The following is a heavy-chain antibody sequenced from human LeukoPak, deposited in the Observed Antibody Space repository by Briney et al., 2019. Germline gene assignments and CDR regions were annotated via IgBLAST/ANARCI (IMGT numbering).Heavy chain of an antibody. CDR2: IYYSGST. CDR3: ARDVDGSGIDY. Sequence: SETLSLTCTVSGGSISSYYWSWIRQPPGKGLEWIGYIYYSGSTNYNPSLKSRVTISVDTSKNQFSQKLSSVTAADTAVYYCARDVDGSGIDYWGQGTLVTVSS. CDR1: GGSISSYY. J-gene: IGHJ4*02. D-gene: IGHD3-10*01. V-gene: IGHV4-59*01.